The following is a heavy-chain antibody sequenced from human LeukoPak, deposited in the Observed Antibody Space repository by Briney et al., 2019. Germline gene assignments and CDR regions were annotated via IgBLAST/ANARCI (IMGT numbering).Heavy chain of an antibody. CDR3: ARMYYDFWSGYYGWFDP. D-gene: IGHD3-3*01. CDR2: IYYSGST. CDR1: GGSISSSSYY. Sequence: SETLSLTCTVSGGSISSSSYYWGWIRQPPGKGLEWIGYIYYSGSTNYNPSLKSRVTISVDTSKNQFSLKLSSVTAADTAVYYCARMYYDFWSGYYGWFDPWGQGTLVTVSS. J-gene: IGHJ5*02. V-gene: IGHV4-61*05.